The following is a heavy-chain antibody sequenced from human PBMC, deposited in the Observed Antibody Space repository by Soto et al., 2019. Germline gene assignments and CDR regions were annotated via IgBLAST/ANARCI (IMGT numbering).Heavy chain of an antibody. CDR1: GYTFTGYY. D-gene: IGHD6-13*01. V-gene: IGHV1-2*02. CDR2: INPNSGGT. J-gene: IGHJ6*02. CDR3: ARVDPSSSSWYYYYYGMDV. Sequence: ASVKVSCKASGYTFTGYYMHWVRQAPGQGLEWMGWINPNSGGTNYAQKFQGRVTMTRDTSISTAYMELSRLRSDDPAVYYCARVDPSSSSWYYYYYGMDVWGQGTTVTVSS.